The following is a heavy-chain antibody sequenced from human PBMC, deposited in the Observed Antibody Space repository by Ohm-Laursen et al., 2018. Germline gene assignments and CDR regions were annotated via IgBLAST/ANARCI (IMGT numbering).Heavy chain of an antibody. Sequence: GSLRLSCAASGFTFSSYNMNWVRQAPGKGLEWISYISSTSGTIYYGDSVKDRFTVSRDNAKNSVYLQMDSLRAEDTAVYYCARDVRGYTYYFDYWGQGALVTVSS. D-gene: IGHD3-22*01. CDR1: GFTFSSYN. CDR3: ARDVRGYTYYFDY. CDR2: ISSTSGTI. J-gene: IGHJ4*02. V-gene: IGHV3-48*01.